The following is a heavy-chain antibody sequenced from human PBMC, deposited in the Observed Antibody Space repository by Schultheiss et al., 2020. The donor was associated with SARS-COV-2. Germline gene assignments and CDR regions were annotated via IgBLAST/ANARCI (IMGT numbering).Heavy chain of an antibody. D-gene: IGHD4-17*01. CDR2: IYYSGST. CDR3: ARWEDYGDYGFDY. Sequence: SETLSLTCTVSGGSISSGGYYWSWIRQPPGKGLEWIGSIYYSGSTNYNPSLKSRVTISVDTSKNQFSLKLSSVTAADTAVYYCARWEDYGDYGFDYWGQGTLVTVSS. J-gene: IGHJ4*02. CDR1: GGSISSGGYY. V-gene: IGHV4-61*08.